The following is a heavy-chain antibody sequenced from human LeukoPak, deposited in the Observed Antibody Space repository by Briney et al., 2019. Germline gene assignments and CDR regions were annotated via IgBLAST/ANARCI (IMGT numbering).Heavy chain of an antibody. V-gene: IGHV4-4*07. Sequence: SETLSLTCTVSGGSISSYYWSWIRQPAGKGLEWIGRIYTSGSTNYNPSLKSRVTMSVDTSKNQFSLKLSSVTAADTAVYYCARVSRRGNWNDCFDYWGQGTLVTVSS. J-gene: IGHJ4*02. CDR1: GGSISSYY. CDR3: ARVSRRGNWNDCFDY. D-gene: IGHD1-1*01. CDR2: IYTSGST.